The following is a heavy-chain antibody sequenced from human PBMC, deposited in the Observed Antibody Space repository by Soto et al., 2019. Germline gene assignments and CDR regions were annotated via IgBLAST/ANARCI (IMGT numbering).Heavy chain of an antibody. J-gene: IGHJ4*02. CDR3: ARRLAPSGSGWDY. V-gene: IGHV3-23*01. CDR2: ISNNGADK. CDR1: GFNFGSKA. D-gene: IGHD6-19*01. Sequence: EVQLLQSGGGWVKLGDPWGLSWAASGFNFGSKARIWVRRAPGKGREWVSRISNNGADKYYTDSVRGRFIVSRDNSKNTLYLQLNSLRTEDTAVYYCARRLAPSGSGWDYWGQGTPVTVSS.